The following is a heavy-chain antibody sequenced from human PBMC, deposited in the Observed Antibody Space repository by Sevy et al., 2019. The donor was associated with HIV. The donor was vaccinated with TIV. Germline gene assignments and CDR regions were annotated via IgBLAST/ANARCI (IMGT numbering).Heavy chain of an antibody. D-gene: IGHD4-4*01. CDR1: GFSFRSYT. CDR2: ISDEGGDK. CDR3: ARGGVEMTTIYY. Sequence: GGSLRLSCTASGFSFRSYTMHWVRQAPGKGLEWVAGISDEGGDKYYADSVKGRFTISRDNSENMLYLQMNSLRTEDTTVYYCARGGVEMTTIYYWGQGTLVTVSS. V-gene: IGHV3-30-3*01. J-gene: IGHJ4*02.